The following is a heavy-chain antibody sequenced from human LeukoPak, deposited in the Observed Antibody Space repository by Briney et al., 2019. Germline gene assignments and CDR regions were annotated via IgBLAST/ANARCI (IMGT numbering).Heavy chain of an antibody. CDR1: GGSITTYY. J-gene: IGHJ5*02. CDR3: ASAPTGTGGWIWFDP. D-gene: IGHD1-1*01. CDR2: IYPSGST. Sequence: PQTLSLARTVSGGSITTYYSSWIRQPAGKGLELIGRIYPSGSTNYNPSLKSLVTMSVDTPKNQFSLKLSSVTAADTAVYYCASAPTGTGGWIWFDPWGKGTLVTVSS. V-gene: IGHV4-4*07.